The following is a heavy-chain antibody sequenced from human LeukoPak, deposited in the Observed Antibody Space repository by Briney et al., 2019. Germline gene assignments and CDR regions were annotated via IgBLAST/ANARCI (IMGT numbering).Heavy chain of an antibody. V-gene: IGHV3-53*01. CDR1: GFTVSSNY. CDR3: ARAGYSYGYDAFDI. CDR2: IYSGGST. J-gene: IGHJ3*02. D-gene: IGHD5-18*01. Sequence: PGGSLRLSCAASGFTVSSNYMSWVRQAPGKGLEWVSVIYSGGSTYYADSVKGRFTIPRDNSKNTLYLQMNSLRAEDTAVYYCARAGYSYGYDAFDIWGQGTMVTVSS.